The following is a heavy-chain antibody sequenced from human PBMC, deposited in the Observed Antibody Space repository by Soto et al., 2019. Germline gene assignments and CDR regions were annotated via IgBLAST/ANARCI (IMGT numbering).Heavy chain of an antibody. CDR1: GGSVSSGSYY. D-gene: IGHD3-3*01. J-gene: IGHJ6*02. CDR2: IYYSGST. V-gene: IGHV4-61*01. Sequence: QVQLQESGPGLVKPSETLSLTCTVSGGSVSSGSYYWSWIRQPPGKGLEWIGYIYYSGSTNYNPSLKSRVTISVDTSKNQFSLKLSSVTAADTAVYDCATLGSGYSTGYYGMDVWGQGTTVTVSS. CDR3: ATLGSGYSTGYYGMDV.